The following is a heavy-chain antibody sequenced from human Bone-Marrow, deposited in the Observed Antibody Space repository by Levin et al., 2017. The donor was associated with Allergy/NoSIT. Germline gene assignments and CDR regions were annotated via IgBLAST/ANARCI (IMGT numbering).Heavy chain of an antibody. V-gene: IGHV3-7*01. J-gene: IGHJ4*02. Sequence: LSLPCAASGFTFRNYWMSWVRQAPGKGLQWVANIAHDGSEKYYVDSVKGRFTISRDNTKNSLYLQMDSLRVEDTAVFYCASLMRGSSWDYWGQGTLVTVSS. CDR2: IAHDGSEK. CDR1: GFTFRNYW. D-gene: IGHD6-13*01. CDR3: ASLMRGSSWDY.